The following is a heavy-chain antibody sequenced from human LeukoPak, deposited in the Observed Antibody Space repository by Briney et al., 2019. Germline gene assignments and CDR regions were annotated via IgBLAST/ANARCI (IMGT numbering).Heavy chain of an antibody. CDR3: AREVPLGYCSGGSCPFDY. V-gene: IGHV1-18*04. Sequence: ASVKVSCKASGYTFTSYGIRWVRQAPGQGLEWMGWISACNGNTNYAQKLQGRVTMTTDTSTSTAYMELRSRRSDDTAVYYCAREVPLGYCSGGSCPFDYWGQGTLVTVSS. J-gene: IGHJ4*02. D-gene: IGHD2-15*01. CDR1: GYTFTSYG. CDR2: ISACNGNT.